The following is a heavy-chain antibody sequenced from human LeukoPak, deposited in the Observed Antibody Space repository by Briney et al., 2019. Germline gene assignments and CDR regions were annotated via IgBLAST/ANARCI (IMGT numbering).Heavy chain of an antibody. J-gene: IGHJ6*02. CDR2: IIPILGIA. D-gene: IGHD6-6*01. V-gene: IGHV1-69*04. CDR1: GGTFISYA. Sequence: ASVKVSCKASGGTFISYAISWVRQAPGQGLEWMGRIIPILGIANYAQKFQGRVTITSDKSTSTAYMELSSLRSEDTAVYYCARQLLPLSMDVWGQGTTVTVSS. CDR3: ARQLLPLSMDV.